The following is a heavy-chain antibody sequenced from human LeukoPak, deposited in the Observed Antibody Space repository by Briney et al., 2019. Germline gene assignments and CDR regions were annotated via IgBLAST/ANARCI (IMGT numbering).Heavy chain of an antibody. D-gene: IGHD2-15*01. J-gene: IGHJ4*02. CDR1: GFTFSSYA. CDR3: ARAGYCSGGSCYGSDY. CDR2: ISYDGSNK. V-gene: IGHV3-30-3*01. Sequence: GGSLRLSCAASGFTFSSYAMHWVRQAPGKGLEWVAVISYDGSNKYFADSVKGRFTISRDNSKNTLYLQMDSLRAEDTAVYYCARAGYCSGGSCYGSDYWGQGTLVTVSS.